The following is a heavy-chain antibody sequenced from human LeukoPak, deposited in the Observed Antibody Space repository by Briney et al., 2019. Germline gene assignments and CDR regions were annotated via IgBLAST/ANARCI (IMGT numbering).Heavy chain of an antibody. V-gene: IGHV1-69*04. CDR1: GGSFNNYA. J-gene: IGHJ2*01. CDR3: ARDLEMAPTLYWYFDL. CDR2: IIPIFGIA. Sequence: ASVKVSCKASGGSFNNYAISWVRQAPGQGLEWMGRIIPIFGIANSAQKFQGRVTITADKSTNTAYMELSSLRSEDTAVYYCARDLEMAPTLYWYFDLWGRGTLVTVSS. D-gene: IGHD5-24*01.